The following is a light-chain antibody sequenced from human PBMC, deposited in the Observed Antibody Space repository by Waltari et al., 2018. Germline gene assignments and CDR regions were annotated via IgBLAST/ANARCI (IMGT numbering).Light chain of an antibody. CDR3: QQYNSYSGA. CDR2: KAS. V-gene: IGKV1-5*03. J-gene: IGKJ1*01. Sequence: DIQMTQSPSTLSASVGDRVIITCRASQSIDTWLAWYQQKPGKAPNLLIYKASSLESGVPSRFSGSGSGTEFTLTISSLQPDDFATYYCQQYNSYSGAFGQGTKVEVK. CDR1: QSIDTW.